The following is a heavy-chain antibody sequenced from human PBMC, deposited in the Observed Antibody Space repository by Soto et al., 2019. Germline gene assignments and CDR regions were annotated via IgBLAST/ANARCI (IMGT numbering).Heavy chain of an antibody. CDR3: ASGSRYYYYGMDV. Sequence: QVQLQESGPGLVKPSETLSLTCTVSGGSVSSGSYYWSWIRQPPGKVLEWIGYIYYSGSTNYNPSLKGRVTLSVDTSKNQFARKLSSVTAADTAVYYCASGSRYYYYGMDVWGQGTTVTVSS. V-gene: IGHV4-61*01. CDR1: GGSVSSGSYY. D-gene: IGHD1-26*01. J-gene: IGHJ6*02. CDR2: IYYSGST.